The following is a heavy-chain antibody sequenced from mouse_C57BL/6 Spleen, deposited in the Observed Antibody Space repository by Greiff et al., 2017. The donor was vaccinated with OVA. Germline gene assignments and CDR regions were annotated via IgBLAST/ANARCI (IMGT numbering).Heavy chain of an antibody. CDR1: GYTFTSYG. D-gene: IGHD2-2*01. CDR3: ARRTMVTTGDWYIDD. CDR2: IYPRSGNT. V-gene: IGHV1-81*01. J-gene: IGHJ1*03. Sequence: VQLQQSGAELARPGASVKLSCKASGYTFTSYGISWVKQRPGQGLEWIGEIYPRSGNTYYNEKFKGKATLTADKSSSTAYMELRSLTSEDSAVYFCARRTMVTTGDWYIDDWGKGTTVTVSS.